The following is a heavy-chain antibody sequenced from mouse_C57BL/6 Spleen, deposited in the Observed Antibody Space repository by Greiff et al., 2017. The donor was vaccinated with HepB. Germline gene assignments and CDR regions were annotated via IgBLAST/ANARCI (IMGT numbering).Heavy chain of an antibody. CDR3: ARRLHWYFDV. J-gene: IGHJ1*03. V-gene: IGHV1-76*01. CDR1: GYTFTDYY. CDR2: IYPGSGNT. Sequence: VQLQQSGAELVRPGASVKLSCKASGYTFTDYYINWVKQRPGQGLEWIARIYPGSGNTYYNEKFKGKATLTAEKSSSTAYMQLSSLTSEDSAVYFCARRLHWYFDVWGTGTTVTVSS.